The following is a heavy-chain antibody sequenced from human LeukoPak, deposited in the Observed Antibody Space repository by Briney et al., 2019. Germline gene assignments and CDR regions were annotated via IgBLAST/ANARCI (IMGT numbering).Heavy chain of an antibody. CDR3: AKDLAPRYSGYDWDYFDY. D-gene: IGHD5-12*01. CDR2: ISGSGGST. Sequence: GGSLRLSCAASGFTFSSYAMNWVRQAPGKGLEWVSAISGSGGSTYYADSVKGRFTISRDNSKNTLYLQMNSLRAEDTAVYYCAKDLAPRYSGYDWDYFDYWGQGTLVTVSS. CDR1: GFTFSSYA. J-gene: IGHJ4*02. V-gene: IGHV3-23*01.